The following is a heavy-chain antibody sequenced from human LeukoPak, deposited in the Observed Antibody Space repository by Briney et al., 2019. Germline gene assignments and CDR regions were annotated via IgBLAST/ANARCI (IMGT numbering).Heavy chain of an antibody. V-gene: IGHV4-59*01. CDR3: ASGPRIVGVSRFDY. Sequence: SETLSLTCTVSGGSISSYYWSWIRQPPGKGLEWIGYIYYSGSTNYNPSLKSRVTISVDTSKNQFSLKLSSVTAADTAVYYCASGPRIVGVSRFDYWGQGTLVTVSS. D-gene: IGHD1-26*01. CDR1: GGSISSYY. CDR2: IYYSGST. J-gene: IGHJ4*02.